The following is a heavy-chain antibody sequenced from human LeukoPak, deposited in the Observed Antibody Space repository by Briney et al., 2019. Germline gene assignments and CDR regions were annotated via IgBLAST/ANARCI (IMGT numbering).Heavy chain of an antibody. CDR1: ASTFTTYV. D-gene: IGHD3-22*01. CDR3: VRGWHSSGRCDVFDI. CDR2: IGVDGRSE. J-gene: IGHJ3*02. V-gene: IGHV3-30*03. Sequence: GGSLRLSCAASASTFTTYVMHWVRQAPGRGLEWVAGIGVDGRSEHYPDSFRGRFTISRDNSNNALYLQMNSLREDDTAIYYCVRGWHSSGRCDVFDIWGQGTMVTVSS.